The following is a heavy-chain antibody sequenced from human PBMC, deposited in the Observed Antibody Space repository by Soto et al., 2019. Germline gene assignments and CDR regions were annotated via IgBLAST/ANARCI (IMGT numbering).Heavy chain of an antibody. D-gene: IGHD3-22*01. Sequence: GGSLRLSCAASGFTFSSYAMHWVRQAPGKGLEWVAVISCDGSNKYYADSVKGRFTISRDNSKNTLYLQMNSLRAEDTAVYYCARAVVTANNWFDPWGQGTLVTVSS. V-gene: IGHV3-30-3*01. J-gene: IGHJ5*02. CDR3: ARAVVTANNWFDP. CDR2: ISCDGSNK. CDR1: GFTFSSYA.